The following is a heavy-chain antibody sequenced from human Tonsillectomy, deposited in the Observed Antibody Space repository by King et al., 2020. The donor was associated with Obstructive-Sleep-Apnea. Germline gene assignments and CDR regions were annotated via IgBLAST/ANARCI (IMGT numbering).Heavy chain of an antibody. J-gene: IGHJ4*02. CDR2: LYHTGST. Sequence: VQLQESGPGLVKPSETLSLTCTVSGGSISSFYWSWIRQPPGKGLEWLGHLYHTGSTNYNPSLKRRVTISVDTSKKHFSLRLSSVTAADTAVYYCAKWHQYGGTRYYFDYWGQGTLVTVSS. V-gene: IGHV4-59*01. D-gene: IGHD2-8*01. CDR3: AKWHQYGGTRYYFDY. CDR1: GGSISSFY.